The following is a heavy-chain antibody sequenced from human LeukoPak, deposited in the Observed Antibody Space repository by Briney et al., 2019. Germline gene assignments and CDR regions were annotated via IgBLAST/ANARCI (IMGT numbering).Heavy chain of an antibody. CDR1: GFTFDDYA. CDR2: ISGSGGST. V-gene: IGHV3-23*01. J-gene: IGHJ4*02. CDR3: AKDRENVVVTDY. Sequence: PGGSLRLSCAGSGFTFDDYAMHWVRQAPGKGLEWVSGISGSGGSTYYADSVKGRFTISRDNSKNTLYLQMNSLRAEDTAVYYCAKDRENVVVTDYWGQGTLVTVSS. D-gene: IGHD2-21*02.